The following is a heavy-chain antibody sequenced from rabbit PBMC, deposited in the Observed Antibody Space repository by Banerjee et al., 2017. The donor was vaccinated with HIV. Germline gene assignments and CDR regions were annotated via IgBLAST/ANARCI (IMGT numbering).Heavy chain of an antibody. CDR2: IDAGSSGST. Sequence: QEQLEESGGDLVKPEGSLTLTCTASGFSFSSSYWIWWVRQAPGKGLEWIACIDAGSSGSTYYANWAKGRFTVSKTSSTTVTLQMTSLTAADTATYFCARGLVAGVLDLWGQGTLVTVS. CDR1: GFSFSSSYW. D-gene: IGHD3-3*01. CDR3: ARGLVAGVLDL. J-gene: IGHJ3*01. V-gene: IGHV1S45*01.